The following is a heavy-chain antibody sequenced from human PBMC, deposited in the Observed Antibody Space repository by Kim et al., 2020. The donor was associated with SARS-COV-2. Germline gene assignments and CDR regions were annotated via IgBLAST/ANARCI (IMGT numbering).Heavy chain of an antibody. V-gene: IGHV1-18*01. Sequence: ASVKVSCKASGYTFTSYGISWVRQAPGQGLEWMGWISAYNGNTNYAQKLQGRVTMTTDTSTSTAYMELRSLRSDDTAVYYCARIIAAYNRNYFDYWGQGTLVTVSS. CDR2: ISAYNGNT. CDR1: GYTFTSYG. D-gene: IGHD6-13*01. CDR3: ARIIAAYNRNYFDY. J-gene: IGHJ4*02.